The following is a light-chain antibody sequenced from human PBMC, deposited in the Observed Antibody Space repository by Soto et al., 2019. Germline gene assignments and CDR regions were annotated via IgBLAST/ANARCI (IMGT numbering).Light chain of an antibody. Sequence: QSVLTQPPSASGSPGQSVTISCTGTSSDVGGYNYVSWYQQHPGKAPKLMIYEVSKRPSGVPDRFSGSKSGNTASLTVSGLQAEDEADYYRSSYAGSNNLVVFGGGTQLTVL. V-gene: IGLV2-8*01. CDR1: SSDVGGYNY. CDR3: SSYAGSNNLVV. J-gene: IGLJ2*01. CDR2: EVS.